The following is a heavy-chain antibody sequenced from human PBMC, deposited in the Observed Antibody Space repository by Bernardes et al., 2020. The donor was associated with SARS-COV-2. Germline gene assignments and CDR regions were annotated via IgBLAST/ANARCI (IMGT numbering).Heavy chain of an antibody. J-gene: IGHJ5*02. V-gene: IGHV3-23*01. CDR2: ISGSGGST. CDR3: AKDGDSSSWGWFDP. D-gene: IGHD6-13*01. CDR1: GFTFSSYA. Sequence: GRSLRLSCAASGFTFSSYAMSWVRQAPGKGLEWVSAISGSGGSTYYADSVKGRFTISRDNSKNTLYLQMNSLRAEDTAVYYCAKDGDSSSWGWFDPWGQGTLVTVSS.